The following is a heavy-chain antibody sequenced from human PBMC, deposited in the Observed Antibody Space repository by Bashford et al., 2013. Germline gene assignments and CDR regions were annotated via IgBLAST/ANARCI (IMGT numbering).Heavy chain of an antibody. D-gene: IGHD3-16*01. J-gene: IGHJ4*02. CDR2: ISSSSSYT. V-gene: IGHV3-11*03. Sequence: RQAPGKGLEWISYISSSSSYTDYADSVKGRFTISRDNANNSLYLLMNDLRADDTAVYYCARLYYDLRLGDYRDERLVDYVGPGEPWSTVS. CDR3: ARLYYDLRLGDYRDERLVDY.